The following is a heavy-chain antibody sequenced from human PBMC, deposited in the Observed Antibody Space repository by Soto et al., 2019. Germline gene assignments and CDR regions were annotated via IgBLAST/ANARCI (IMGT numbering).Heavy chain of an antibody. D-gene: IGHD3-3*01. CDR1: GGTFSNYA. CDR2: INPSGGST. J-gene: IGHJ4*02. Sequence: SVKVSCKASGGTFSNYALRWVRQAPGQGLEWMGGINPSGGSTSYAQKLQGRVTMTMDTSTSTVYMELSSLRSEDTAVYYCERADYYDLWSGYYTYYFDYWGQGTLVTVYS. CDR3: ERADYYDLWSGYYTYYFDY. V-gene: IGHV1-46*01.